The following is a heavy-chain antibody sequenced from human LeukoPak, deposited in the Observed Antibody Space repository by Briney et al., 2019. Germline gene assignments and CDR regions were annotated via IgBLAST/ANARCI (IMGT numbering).Heavy chain of an antibody. CDR1: GFTFSSYA. Sequence: GRSLRLSCAASGFTFSSYAMHWVRQAPGKGLEWVAVISYDGSNKYHADSVKGRFTISRDNSKNTLYLQMNSLRAEDTAVYYCARDRVGYCSGGSCVGGYFQHWGQGTLVTVSS. CDR3: ARDRVGYCSGGSCVGGYFQH. J-gene: IGHJ1*01. V-gene: IGHV3-30*01. D-gene: IGHD2-15*01. CDR2: ISYDGSNK.